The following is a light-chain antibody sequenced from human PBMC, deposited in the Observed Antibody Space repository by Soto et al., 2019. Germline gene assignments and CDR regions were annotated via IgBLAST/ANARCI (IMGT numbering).Light chain of an antibody. CDR1: QTIIRY. CDR2: AAS. CDR3: QQSYSTLFS. Sequence: DIQMTQSPSSLSASVGDRVTITCRASQTIIRYLNWYQQKLGRAPNLLIYAASNLQSGVPSRFSGSASGTEFTLTISSLQPEDFATYYCQQSYSTLFSFGPGTKVEIK. V-gene: IGKV1-39*01. J-gene: IGKJ3*01.